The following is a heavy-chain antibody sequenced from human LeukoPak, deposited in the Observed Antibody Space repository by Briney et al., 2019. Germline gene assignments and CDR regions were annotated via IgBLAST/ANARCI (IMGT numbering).Heavy chain of an antibody. CDR2: IYTSGST. J-gene: IGHJ4*02. V-gene: IGHV4-4*07. CDR3: ARESVIMFGGPAYYFDY. D-gene: IGHD3-16*01. Sequence: SETLSLTCTDSGGSISSYYWSRIRQPAGKGLEWIGRIYTSGSTNYNPSLKSRVTMSVDTSKNQFSLKLSSVTAADTAVYYCARESVIMFGGPAYYFDYWGQGTLVTVSS. CDR1: GGSISSYY.